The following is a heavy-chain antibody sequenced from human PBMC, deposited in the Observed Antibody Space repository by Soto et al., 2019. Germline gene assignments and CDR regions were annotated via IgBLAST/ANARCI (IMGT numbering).Heavy chain of an antibody. J-gene: IGHJ4*02. CDR2: TIPNAGYR. Sequence: ASVKVSCKTSGYTFTDYYINWVRQAPGQGLEWLGRTIPNAGYRDSPQKFQARVTMTTDTSITTAYMELSSLRSDDTAVYYCARGEAYYYDSSGYYYFGYWGQETLVTVSS. D-gene: IGHD3-22*01. V-gene: IGHV1-2*06. CDR1: GYTFTDYY. CDR3: ARGEAYYYDSSGYYYFGY.